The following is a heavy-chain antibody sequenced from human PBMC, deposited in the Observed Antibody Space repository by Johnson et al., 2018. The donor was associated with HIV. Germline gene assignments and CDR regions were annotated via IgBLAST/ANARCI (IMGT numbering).Heavy chain of an antibody. J-gene: IGHJ3*02. Sequence: QVQLVESGGGLVQPGGSLRLSCAASGFTFSSYAMSWVRQAPGKGLEWVAVISYDGSNKYYADSVKGRFTISRDNSKNTLYLQMNSLRAEDTAVYYCARDQVIVVGMGDAFDIWGQGTMVTVSS. CDR3: ARDQVIVVGMGDAFDI. D-gene: IGHD2-21*01. CDR2: ISYDGSNK. CDR1: GFTFSSYA. V-gene: IGHV3-30*04.